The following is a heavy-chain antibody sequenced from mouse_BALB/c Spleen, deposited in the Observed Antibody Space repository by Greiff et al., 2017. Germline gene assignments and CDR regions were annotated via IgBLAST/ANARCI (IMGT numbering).Heavy chain of an antibody. CDR2: ISTYYGDA. CDR1: GYTFTDYA. J-gene: IGHJ3*01. CDR3: ARGGDGAY. V-gene: IGHV1S137*01. D-gene: IGHD3-3*01. Sequence: QVQLQQSGAELVRPGVSVKISCKGSGYTFTDYAMHWVKQSHAKSLEWIGVISTYYGDASYNQKFKGKATMTVDKSSITAYMELARLTSEVSAIYFFARGGDGAYWGQVTLVTVSA.